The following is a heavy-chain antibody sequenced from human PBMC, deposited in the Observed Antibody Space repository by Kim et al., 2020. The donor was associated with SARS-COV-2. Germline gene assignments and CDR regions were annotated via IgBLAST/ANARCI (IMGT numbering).Heavy chain of an antibody. V-gene: IGHV1-3*01. J-gene: IGHJ4*02. CDR3: ARDAPGYSSGWYSSGFDY. D-gene: IGHD6-19*01. Sequence: QGRVTITRDTSASTAYMELSSLRSEDTAVYYCARDAPGYSSGWYSSGFDYWGQGTLVTVSS.